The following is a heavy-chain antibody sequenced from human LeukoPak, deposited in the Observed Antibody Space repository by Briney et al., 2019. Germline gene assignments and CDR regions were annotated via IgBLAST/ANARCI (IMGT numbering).Heavy chain of an antibody. CDR3: ARGDDFPDY. V-gene: IGHV3-64*01. CDR2: ISSNGGST. Sequence: GGSLRLSCAASGFTFSSYAMHWVRQAPGKRLEYVSAISSNGGSTYYANSVKGRFTISRDNSKNTLYLQMGSLRAEDMAVYYCARGDDFPDYWGQGTLVTVSS. J-gene: IGHJ4*02. CDR1: GFTFSSYA. D-gene: IGHD3/OR15-3a*01.